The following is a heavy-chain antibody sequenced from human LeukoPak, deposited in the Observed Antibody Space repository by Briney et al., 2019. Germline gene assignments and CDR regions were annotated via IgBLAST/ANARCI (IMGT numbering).Heavy chain of an antibody. V-gene: IGHV4-39*01. CDR2: IYYSGST. Sequence: SETLSLTCTVSGGSISSSSYYWGWIRQPPGKGLEWIGSIYYSGSTYYNPSLKSRVTISVDTSKNQFSLKLSSVTAADTAVYYCAATPRYCSSTSCWGYWGQGTLVTVSS. D-gene: IGHD2-2*01. J-gene: IGHJ4*02. CDR3: AATPRYCSSTSCWGY. CDR1: GGSISSSSYY.